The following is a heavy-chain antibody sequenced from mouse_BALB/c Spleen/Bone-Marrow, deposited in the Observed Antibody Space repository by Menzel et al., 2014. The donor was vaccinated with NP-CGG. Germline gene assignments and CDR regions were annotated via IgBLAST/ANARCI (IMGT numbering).Heavy chain of an antibody. Sequence: QVQLQQSGAKLVKPGASVKLSCKASGYTFTSYYMYWVKQRPGQGLEWIGEIKPSNGGTNFNEKFKSKATLTVDKSSSTAYMQLSSLTSEDSAVYYCKLLLRSPYWGQGTLVTVSA. CDR3: KLLLRSPY. CDR1: GYTFTSYY. CDR2: IKPSNGGT. J-gene: IGHJ3*01. D-gene: IGHD1-1*01. V-gene: IGHV1S16*01.